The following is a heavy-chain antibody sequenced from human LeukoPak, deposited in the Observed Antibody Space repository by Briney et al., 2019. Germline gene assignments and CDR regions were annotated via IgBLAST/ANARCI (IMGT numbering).Heavy chain of an antibody. D-gene: IGHD2-2*01. CDR1: GGSFSGYY. V-gene: IGHV4-34*01. CDR3: ARGRTSRSWFDP. CDR2: INHSGST. Sequence: PSETLSLTCAVYGGSFSGYYWSWIRQPPGKGLEWIGEINHSGSTNYNPSLKSRVTISVDTSKNQFSLKLSSVTAAYTAVYYCARGRTSRSWFDPWGQGTLVTVSS. J-gene: IGHJ5*02.